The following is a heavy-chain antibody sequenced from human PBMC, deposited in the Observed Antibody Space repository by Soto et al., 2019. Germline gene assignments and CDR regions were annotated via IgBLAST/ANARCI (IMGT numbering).Heavy chain of an antibody. V-gene: IGHV3-33*01. J-gene: IGHJ4*02. CDR2: IWYDGSNK. CDR3: ARGAQQQLVDLFDY. CDR1: GFTFSSYG. D-gene: IGHD6-13*01. Sequence: GGSLRLSCAASGFTFSSYGMHWVRQAPGKGLEWVAVIWYDGSNKYYADSVKGRFTISRDNSKNTLYLQMNSLRAEDTAVYYCARGAQQQLVDLFDYWGQGTLVTVSS.